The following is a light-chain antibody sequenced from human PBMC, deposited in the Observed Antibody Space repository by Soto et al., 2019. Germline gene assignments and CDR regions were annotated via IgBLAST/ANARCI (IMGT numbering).Light chain of an antibody. Sequence: QAVVTQPASVSGSPGQSITISCTGTSTDIGGFYYVSWYQQHPGKAPKLIIYEVTNRPSGISHRFSGSRSGNTASLTISGLQADDEADYYCSSYTSSNFFILFGGGTKLTVL. CDR3: SSYTSSNFFIL. CDR1: STDIGGFYY. V-gene: IGLV2-14*01. CDR2: EVT. J-gene: IGLJ2*01.